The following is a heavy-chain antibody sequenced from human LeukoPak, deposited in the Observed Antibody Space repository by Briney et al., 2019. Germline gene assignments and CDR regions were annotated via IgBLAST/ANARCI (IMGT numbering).Heavy chain of an antibody. D-gene: IGHD5-18*01. CDR1: GFTFSSYA. Sequence: GGSLRLSCAASGFTFSSYAMSWVRQAPGKGLEWISAISGSGGSTYYADSVKGRFTISRDNSKNTLYLQMNSLRAEDTAVYYCAKVDTDGYYGMDVWGQGTTVTVSS. CDR3: AKVDTDGYYGMDV. V-gene: IGHV3-23*01. J-gene: IGHJ6*02. CDR2: ISGSGGST.